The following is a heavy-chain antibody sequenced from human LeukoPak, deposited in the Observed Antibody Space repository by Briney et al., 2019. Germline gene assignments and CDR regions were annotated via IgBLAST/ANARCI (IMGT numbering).Heavy chain of an antibody. J-gene: IGHJ4*02. V-gene: IGHV1-2*06. D-gene: IGHD4-17*01. CDR1: GYTFTSYY. Sequence: GASVKVSCKASGYTFTSYYMHWVRQAPGQGLEWMGRINPNSGGANYAQQLQGRVTMTRDTSITTAYMEVVRLTSDDTAVYYCARGSGYGDSPGLDWGQGTLVTVSS. CDR2: INPNSGGA. CDR3: ARGSGYGDSPGLD.